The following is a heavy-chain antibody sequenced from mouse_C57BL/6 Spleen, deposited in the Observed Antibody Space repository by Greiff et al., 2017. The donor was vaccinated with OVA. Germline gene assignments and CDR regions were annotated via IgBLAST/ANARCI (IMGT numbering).Heavy chain of an antibody. CDR2: INPNNGGT. Sequence: EVQRVQSGPELVKPGASVKISCKASGYTFTDYYMAWVKQSHGKSLEWIGDINPNNGGTIYNQKFKGKATLTVDKSSSTAYMELRSLTSEDTAVYYCARKGDYYAMDYWGQGTSVTVSS. CDR3: ARKGDYYAMDY. J-gene: IGHJ4*01. V-gene: IGHV1-18*01. CDR1: GYTFTDYY.